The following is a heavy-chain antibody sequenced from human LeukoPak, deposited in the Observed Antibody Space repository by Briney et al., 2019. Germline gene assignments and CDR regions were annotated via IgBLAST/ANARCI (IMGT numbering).Heavy chain of an antibody. J-gene: IGHJ4*02. CDR3: ARAYSGYDFWPLDY. CDR2: ISYDGSNK. V-gene: IGHV3-30*01. D-gene: IGHD3-3*01. CDR1: GFTFSSYA. Sequence: PGGSLRLSCAASGFTFSSYAMHWVRQAPGKGLEWVAVISYDGSNKYYADSVKGRFTISRDNSKNTLYLQMNSLRAEDTAVYCCARAYSGYDFWPLDYWGQGTLVTVSS.